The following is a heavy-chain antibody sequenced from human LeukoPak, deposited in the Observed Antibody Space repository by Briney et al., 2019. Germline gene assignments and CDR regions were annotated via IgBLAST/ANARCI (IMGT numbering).Heavy chain of an antibody. CDR3: ARVIRAAPGKGYFDY. CDR2: ISGSGGST. J-gene: IGHJ4*02. V-gene: IGHV3-23*01. D-gene: IGHD6-13*01. Sequence: PGGSLRLSCAPSGFIFSTYALSWVRQAPGKGLEWASSISGSGGSTYHADSVKGRFTISRDSSKNTLYLQMNSLRAEDTAIYYCARVIRAAPGKGYFDYWGQGTLGTVSS. CDR1: GFIFSTYA.